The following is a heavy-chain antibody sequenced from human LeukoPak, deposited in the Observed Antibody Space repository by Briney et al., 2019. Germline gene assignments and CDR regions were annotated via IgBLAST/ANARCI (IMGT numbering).Heavy chain of an antibody. CDR3: SRQFSSYFDY. V-gene: IGHV3-21*01. CDR1: GFTFSSYS. CDR2: ISSSSSYI. J-gene: IGHJ4*02. Sequence: GGSLRLSCAVSGFTFSSYSMNWVRQAPGKGLEWVSSISSSSSYIYYADSVKGRFTISRDNAKNSLYLQMNSLRAEDTAVYYCSRQFSSYFDYWGQGTPVTVSS.